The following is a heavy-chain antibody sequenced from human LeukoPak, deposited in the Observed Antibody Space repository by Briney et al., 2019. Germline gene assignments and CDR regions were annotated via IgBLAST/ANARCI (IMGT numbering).Heavy chain of an antibody. J-gene: IGHJ4*02. CDR1: GYTFTSSY. CDR2: ISPNNGDT. CDR3: VRSPIGASAY. Sequence: ASVKVSCKPSGYTFTSSYIHWVRQAPGVGLQWMGWISPNNGDTKYAEDFQDRVTMTRDTSISTAYMELTGLTPDDTAVYYCVRSPIGASAYWGRGTLVTASS. D-gene: IGHD3-10*01. V-gene: IGHV1-2*02.